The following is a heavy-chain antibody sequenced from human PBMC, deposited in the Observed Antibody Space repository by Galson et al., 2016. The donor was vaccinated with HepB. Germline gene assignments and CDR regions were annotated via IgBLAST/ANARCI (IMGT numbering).Heavy chain of an antibody. Sequence: SLRLSCAASGFTFSSYSMNWVRQAPGKGLEWVSFISSSSTYIYYADSVRGRFTISRDDAKNSLYPQMNSLRAEDTAVYYCARLVENWNEAGRFDSWGQGTLVTVSS. CDR3: ARLVENWNEAGRFDS. CDR1: GFTFSSYS. D-gene: IGHD1-1*01. V-gene: IGHV3-21*01. J-gene: IGHJ4*02. CDR2: ISSSSTYI.